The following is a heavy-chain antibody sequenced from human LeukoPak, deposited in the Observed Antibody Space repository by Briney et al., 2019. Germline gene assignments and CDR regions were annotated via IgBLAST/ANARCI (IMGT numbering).Heavy chain of an antibody. CDR1: GYTFTDYY. CDR2: IIPMFGTA. CDR3: ARDPGNWNDQGPHLFFDY. J-gene: IGHJ4*02. Sequence: GASVRVSCKASGYTFTDYYLHWVRQAPGQGLEWMGGIIPMFGTAKYAQKFQGRVTITADKSTSTAYMELRSLRADDTAVYYCARDPGNWNDQGPHLFFDYWGQGTLVTVSS. V-gene: IGHV1-69*06. D-gene: IGHD1-1*01.